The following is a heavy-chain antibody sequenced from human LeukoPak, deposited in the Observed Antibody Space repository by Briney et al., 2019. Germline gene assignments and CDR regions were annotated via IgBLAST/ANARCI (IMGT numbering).Heavy chain of an antibody. D-gene: IGHD3-3*01. CDR3: ARNSDFSFDY. CDR1: GGSISSGDYY. V-gene: IGHV4-30-4*01. Sequence: PSETLSLTCTVSGGSISSGDYYWSWIRQPPGKGLEWIGYIYHTGSTYYNSSLESRVTISLDTSKNQFSLKLSSLTAADTAVYYCARNSDFSFDYWGQVTLVTVSS. CDR2: IYHTGST. J-gene: IGHJ4*02.